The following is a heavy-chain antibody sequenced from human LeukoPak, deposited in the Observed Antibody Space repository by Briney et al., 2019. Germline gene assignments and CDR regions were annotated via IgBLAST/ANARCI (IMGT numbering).Heavy chain of an antibody. J-gene: IGHJ4*02. CDR2: INHSGST. Sequence: PSETLSLTCAVYGGSLSGYYWSWVRQPPGKGLEWIGEINHSGSTNYNPSLKSRVTISVDTSKKQFSLKLSSVTAADTAVYYCARGDGDGAPSDYWGQGTLLTVSS. D-gene: IGHD4-17*01. V-gene: IGHV4-34*01. CDR1: GGSLSGYY. CDR3: ARGDGDGAPSDY.